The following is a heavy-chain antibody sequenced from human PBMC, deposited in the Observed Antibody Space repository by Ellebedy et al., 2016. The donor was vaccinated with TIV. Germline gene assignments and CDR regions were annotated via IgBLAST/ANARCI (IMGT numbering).Heavy chain of an antibody. CDR1: GGSFSGYY. D-gene: IGHD2-2*01. V-gene: IGHV4-59*12. Sequence: SETLSLTCAVYGGSFSGYYWSWIRQPPGKGLEWIGYIYYSGSTNYNPSLKSRVTISVDTSKNQFSLKLSSVTAADTAVYYCAGDFSYCSSTSCYYGMDVWGQGTTVTVSS. CDR2: IYYSGST. J-gene: IGHJ6*02. CDR3: AGDFSYCSSTSCYYGMDV.